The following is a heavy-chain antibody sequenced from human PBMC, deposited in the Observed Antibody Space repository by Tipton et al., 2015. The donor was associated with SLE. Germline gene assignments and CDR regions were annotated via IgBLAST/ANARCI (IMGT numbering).Heavy chain of an antibody. J-gene: IGHJ4*02. CDR2: IYTGGDT. D-gene: IGHD6-19*01. CDR3: ARGLFPNAVAGPVY. CDR1: GFIFSSYA. V-gene: IGHV3-23*03. Sequence: SLRLSCAASGFIFSSYALGWVRQAPGKGLEWVSVIYTGGDTYYADSVKGRLTISRDNSKNTVYLQMNSLRAEDTAVYFCARGLFPNAVAGPVYWGQGMLVTVSS.